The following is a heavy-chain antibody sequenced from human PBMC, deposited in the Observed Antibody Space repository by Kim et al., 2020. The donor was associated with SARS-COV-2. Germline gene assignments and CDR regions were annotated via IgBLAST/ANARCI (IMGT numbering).Heavy chain of an antibody. V-gene: IGHV1-18*01. J-gene: IGHJ4*02. D-gene: IGHD6-13*01. Sequence: AQKLQGRVTMTTDTSTSTAYMELRSLRSDDTAVYYCARDPGIAAAGTSDYWGQGTLVTVSS. CDR3: ARDPGIAAAGTSDY.